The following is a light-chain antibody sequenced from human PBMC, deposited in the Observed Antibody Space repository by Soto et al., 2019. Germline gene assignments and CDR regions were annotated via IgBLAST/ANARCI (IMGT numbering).Light chain of an antibody. CDR3: QHYNSYSEA. CDR2: DAS. J-gene: IGKJ1*01. V-gene: IGKV1-5*01. CDR1: QSISSR. Sequence: DIQMTQSPSTLSASVGDRVTITCRASQSISSRLAWYQQKPGKAPNLLIYDASSLEGGVPSRFSGSGSETEFTLTISSLQPDDFATYYCQHYNSYSEAFGQGTKVDIK.